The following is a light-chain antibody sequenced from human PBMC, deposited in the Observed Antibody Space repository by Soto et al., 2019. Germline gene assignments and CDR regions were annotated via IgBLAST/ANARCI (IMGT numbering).Light chain of an antibody. CDR1: QSVLYSSNNKNY. CDR3: QQYGDSPWT. Sequence: DIVMTQSPDSLAVSLGERATINCKSSQSVLYSSNNKNYLAWYQQKPGQPPKLLIYWASTRESGVPDRFSGSGSGTDFTLTISRLEPEDFAVYHCQQYGDSPWTFGQGTKVEI. J-gene: IGKJ1*01. CDR2: WAS. V-gene: IGKV4-1*01.